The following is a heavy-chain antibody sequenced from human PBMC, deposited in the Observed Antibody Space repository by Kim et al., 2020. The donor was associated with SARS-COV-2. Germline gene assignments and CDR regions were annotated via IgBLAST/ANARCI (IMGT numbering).Heavy chain of an antibody. CDR1: GGSISSGGYY. Sequence: SETLSLTCTVSGGSISSGGYYWSWIRQHPGKGLEWIGYIYYSGSTYYNPSLKSRITISVNTSKNQLSLKLSSVTAAETAVYYCARARRGIVGDAFDIWGQGTLVTVSS. CDR3: ARARRGIVGDAFDI. V-gene: IGHV4-31*03. D-gene: IGHD1-26*01. J-gene: IGHJ3*02. CDR2: IYYSGST.